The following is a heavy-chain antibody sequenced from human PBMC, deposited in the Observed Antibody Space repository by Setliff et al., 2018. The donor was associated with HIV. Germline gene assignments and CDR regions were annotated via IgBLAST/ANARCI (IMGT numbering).Heavy chain of an antibody. V-gene: IGHV1-2*02. D-gene: IGHD2-21*02. CDR1: GYTFFEYY. Sequence: ASVKVSCKASGYTFFEYYMFWLRQATGQGLEWMGWINPYNGATKSAHKCQGRVTVTRDTSITTTYMELTRLTSDDTAIYYCSRAPIYCGGDCYLFDYWGQGTLVTVSS. J-gene: IGHJ4*02. CDR3: SRAPIYCGGDCYLFDY. CDR2: INPYNGAT.